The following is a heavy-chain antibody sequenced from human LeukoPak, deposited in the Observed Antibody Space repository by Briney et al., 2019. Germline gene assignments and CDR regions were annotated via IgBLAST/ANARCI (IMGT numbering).Heavy chain of an antibody. D-gene: IGHD3-22*01. CDR1: GFTFSSYG. V-gene: IGHV3-30*18. CDR2: ISYDGSNK. Sequence: GGSLILSCAASGFTFSSYGMHWVRQAPGQGLEWVAVISYDGSNKNYADSVKGRFTISRDNSKNTVYLQMNSLRAEDTAVYYCPKGTNYHASTGFYVFNHWGQGTLVTVSS. J-gene: IGHJ4*02. CDR3: PKGTNYHASTGFYVFNH.